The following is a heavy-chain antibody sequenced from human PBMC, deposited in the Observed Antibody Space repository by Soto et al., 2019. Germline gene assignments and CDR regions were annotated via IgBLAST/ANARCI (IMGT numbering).Heavy chain of an antibody. Sequence: QVQLVESGGGVVQPGRSLRLSCAASGFTFSSYAMHWVRQAPGKGLEWVAVISYDGSNKYYADSVKGRFTISRDNSKNTLYLQMNSLRAEDTAVYHCASEYYYDSSGYSVDYWGQGTLVTVSS. V-gene: IGHV3-30-3*01. D-gene: IGHD3-22*01. CDR2: ISYDGSNK. J-gene: IGHJ4*02. CDR3: ASEYYYDSSGYSVDY. CDR1: GFTFSSYA.